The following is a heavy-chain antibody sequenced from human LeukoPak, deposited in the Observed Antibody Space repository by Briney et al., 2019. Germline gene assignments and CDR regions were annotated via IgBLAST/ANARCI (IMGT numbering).Heavy chain of an antibody. Sequence: ASVKVSCKASGYTFTSYAMNWVRQAPGQGLEWMGWINTNTGKPTYAQGFTGRFVFSLDTSVSTAYLQISSLKAEDTAVYYCARDRRNYYDSSGYWPVMDVWGQGTTVTVSS. D-gene: IGHD3-22*01. CDR1: GYTFTSYA. J-gene: IGHJ6*02. CDR3: ARDRRNYYDSSGYWPVMDV. CDR2: INTNTGKP. V-gene: IGHV7-4-1*02.